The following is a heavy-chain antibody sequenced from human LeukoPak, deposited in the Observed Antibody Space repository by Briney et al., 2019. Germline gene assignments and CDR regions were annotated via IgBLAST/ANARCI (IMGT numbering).Heavy chain of an antibody. J-gene: IGHJ4*02. Sequence: PGGSLRLSCAASGFTFSSYAMHWVRQAPGKGLEWVAVISYDGSNKYYADSVKGRFTISRDNAKNTLYLQMNSLRDEDTAVYYCARVLLEREARWGQGTLVTVSS. V-gene: IGHV3-30-3*01. D-gene: IGHD1-1*01. CDR1: GFTFSSYA. CDR3: ARVLLEREAR. CDR2: ISYDGSNK.